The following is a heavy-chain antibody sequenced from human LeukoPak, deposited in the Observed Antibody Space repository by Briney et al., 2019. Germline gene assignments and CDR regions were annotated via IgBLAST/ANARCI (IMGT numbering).Heavy chain of an antibody. D-gene: IGHD6-13*01. CDR1: GYTFTGYY. CDR2: INPNSGGT. J-gene: IGHJ6*03. V-gene: IGHV1-2*02. Sequence: ASVKVSCKASGYTFTGYYMHWVRQAPGQGLEWMGWINPNSGGTNYAQKFQGRVTMTRDTSISTAYMELSRLRSDDTAVYYCARDRQQLVTPYYYYYMDVWGKGTTVTISS. CDR3: ARDRQQLVTPYYYYYMDV.